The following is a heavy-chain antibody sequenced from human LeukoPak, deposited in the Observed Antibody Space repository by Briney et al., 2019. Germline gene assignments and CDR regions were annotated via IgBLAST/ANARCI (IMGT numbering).Heavy chain of an antibody. V-gene: IGHV1-8*03. CDR3: ARGDYDFWSGSPPMDV. CDR2: MNPKSGNT. CDR1: GYTFASYD. Sequence: ASVKVSCKASGYTFASYDINWVRQATGQGLEWMGWMNPKSGNTGYAQKFQGRVTITRNTSISTAYMELSSLRSEDTAVYYCARGDYDFWSGSPPMDVWGKGTTVTVSS. D-gene: IGHD3-3*01. J-gene: IGHJ6*04.